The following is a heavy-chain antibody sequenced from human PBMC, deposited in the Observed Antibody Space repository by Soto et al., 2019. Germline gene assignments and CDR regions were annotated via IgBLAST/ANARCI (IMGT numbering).Heavy chain of an antibody. CDR3: AKDATAVNGVWDPFDM. J-gene: IGHJ3*02. CDR2: VGGSDTDK. V-gene: IGHV3-23*01. D-gene: IGHD2-8*01. CDR1: GFTFSAYA. Sequence: ELQLLESGGGVVQPGGSLRLSCAASGFTFSAYAMSWVRQAPGKGLQWVSGVGGSDTDKHYADAVRGRFTVSRDNSKNTQYLQMNSLRADDTAVYYCAKDATAVNGVWDPFDMWGQGKEVTVSS.